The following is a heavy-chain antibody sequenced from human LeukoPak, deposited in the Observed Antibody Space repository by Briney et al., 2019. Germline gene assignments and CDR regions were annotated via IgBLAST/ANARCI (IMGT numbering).Heavy chain of an antibody. CDR2: INHGGST. D-gene: IGHD6-19*01. J-gene: IGHJ5*02. Sequence: SETLSLTCAVYGGSFSGYYWSWIRQPPGKGLEWIGEINHGGSTNYNPSLKSRVTISVDTSKNQFSLKLSSVTAADTAVYYCASMDGTGFDPWGQGTLVTVSS. CDR1: GGSFSGYY. V-gene: IGHV4-34*01. CDR3: ASMDGTGFDP.